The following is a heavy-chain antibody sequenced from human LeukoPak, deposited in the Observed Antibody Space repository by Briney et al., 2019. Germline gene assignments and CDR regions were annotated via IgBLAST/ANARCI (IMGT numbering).Heavy chain of an antibody. J-gene: IGHJ5*02. D-gene: IGHD5-12*01. V-gene: IGHV1-69*06. CDR2: IIPIFGTA. Sequence: GASVKVSCKASGGTFSSYPISWVRQAPGQGLEWMGGIIPIFGTANFAQKSQARVTITADKSTSTAYMELSSLRSDDTAVYYCAREGLVDIVATSGFDPWGQGTLVTVSS. CDR1: GGTFSSYP. CDR3: AREGLVDIVATSGFDP.